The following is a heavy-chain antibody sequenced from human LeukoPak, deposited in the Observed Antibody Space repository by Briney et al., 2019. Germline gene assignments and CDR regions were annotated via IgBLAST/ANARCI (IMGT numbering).Heavy chain of an antibody. J-gene: IGHJ4*02. Sequence: GGSLRLSCAASGFTFSSYTMNWVRQAPGKGLEWLSYISSSGSTIYYADSVKGRFTISRDNAKNSLYLQMNSLRAEDTAVYYCARDYDSSGYPFDYWGQGTLVTVSS. V-gene: IGHV3-48*01. D-gene: IGHD3-22*01. CDR3: ARDYDSSGYPFDY. CDR1: GFTFSSYT. CDR2: ISSSGSTI.